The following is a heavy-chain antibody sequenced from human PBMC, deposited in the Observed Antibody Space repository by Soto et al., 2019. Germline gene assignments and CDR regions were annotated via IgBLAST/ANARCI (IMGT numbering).Heavy chain of an antibody. CDR1: GYTFSNFD. CDR2: VNTDKGHT. V-gene: IGHV1-18*01. CDR3: ARGVGSGSYYNQYNWFDP. Sequence: ASVKVSCKASGYTFSNFDMSWVRQAPGQGLEWMGWVNTDKGHTNYAQKLRGRVTMTTDTSTSTAYMELRSLRSDDTAVYYCARGVGSGSYYNQYNWFDPWGQGTLVTVSS. J-gene: IGHJ5*02. D-gene: IGHD3-10*01.